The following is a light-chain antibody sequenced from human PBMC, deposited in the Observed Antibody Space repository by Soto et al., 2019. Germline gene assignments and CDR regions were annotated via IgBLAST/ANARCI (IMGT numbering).Light chain of an antibody. J-gene: IGLJ3*02. V-gene: IGLV4-69*01. Sequence: QLVLTQSPSASASLGASVKLTCTLSSGHSSYGIAWHQQQPEKGPRYLMKLNSDGSHSKGDGIPDRFSGSSSGAERYLTISSLQSEDEADYYCQTWGTGNWVFGGGTKLTVL. CDR3: QTWGTGNWV. CDR2: LNSDGSH. CDR1: SGHSSYG.